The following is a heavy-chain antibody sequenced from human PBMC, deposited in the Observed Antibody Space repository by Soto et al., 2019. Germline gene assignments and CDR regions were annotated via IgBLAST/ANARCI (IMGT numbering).Heavy chain of an antibody. CDR2: INHSGST. J-gene: IGHJ4*02. D-gene: IGHD2-15*01. CDR3: ARDSRYIVVVVAARYHFDY. CDR1: GGSFSGYY. V-gene: IGHV4-34*01. Sequence: SETLSLTCAVYGGSFSGYYWSWIRQPPGKGLEWIGEINHSGSTNYNPSLKSRVTISVDTSKNQFSLKLSSVTAADTAVYYCARDSRYIVVVVAARYHFDYWGQGTLVTVSS.